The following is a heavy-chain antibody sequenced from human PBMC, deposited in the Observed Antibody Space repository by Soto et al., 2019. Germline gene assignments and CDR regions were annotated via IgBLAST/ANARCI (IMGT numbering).Heavy chain of an antibody. CDR2: ISGYSGST. J-gene: IGHJ4*02. V-gene: IGHV1-18*01. CDR1: GYTFRSYG. Sequence: ASVKVSCKASGYTFRSYGISWVRQAPGQGLEWMGRISGYSGSTHYSQKFQGKVTMTRDTSTSTVYMELSSLRSEDTAVYYCERNKTGSFDYWGQGTLVTVSS. CDR3: ERNKTGSFDY.